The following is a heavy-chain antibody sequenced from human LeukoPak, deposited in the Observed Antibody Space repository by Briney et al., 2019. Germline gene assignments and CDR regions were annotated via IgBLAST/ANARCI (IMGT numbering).Heavy chain of an antibody. V-gene: IGHV3-53*01. CDR3: AGDTHSSSWYDH. CDR1: GFIVSGDF. Sequence: GGSLRLSCAASGFIVSGDFMSWVRQAPGKGLEWVSFIYSDGNTYYGDSVKGRFTLSRDSSRNTLYLQMNSLTVDDTAVYYCAGDTHSSSWYDHWGQGTLVTVSS. CDR2: IYSDGNT. J-gene: IGHJ5*02. D-gene: IGHD6-19*01.